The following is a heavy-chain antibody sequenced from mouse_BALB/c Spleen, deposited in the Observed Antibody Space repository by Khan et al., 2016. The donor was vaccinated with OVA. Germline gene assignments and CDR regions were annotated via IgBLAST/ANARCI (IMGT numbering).Heavy chain of an antibody. CDR3: ATYYYGSSRYFDY. CDR2: IDPANGNT. Sequence: EVQLQESGAELVKPGASVKLSCTASGFNIKDTYMHWVKQRPEQGLEWIGRIDPANGNTKYDPKFQGKATITADTSSNTAYLQLSSLTSEDTAVCYCATYYYGSSRYFDYWGQGTTLTVSS. V-gene: IGHV14-3*02. J-gene: IGHJ2*01. CDR1: GFNIKDTY. D-gene: IGHD1-1*01.